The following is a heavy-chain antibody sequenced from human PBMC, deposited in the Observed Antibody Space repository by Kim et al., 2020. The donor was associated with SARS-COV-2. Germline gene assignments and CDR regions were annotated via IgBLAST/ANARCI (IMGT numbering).Heavy chain of an antibody. J-gene: IGHJ4*02. Sequence: SETLSLTCAVYGGSFSGYYWSWIRQPPGKGLEWIGEINHSGSTNYNPSLKSRVTISVDTSKNQFSLKLSSVTAADTAVYYCARVLLWFGESRTYYFDYWGQGTLVTVSS. CDR2: INHSGST. CDR1: GGSFSGYY. CDR3: ARVLLWFGESRTYYFDY. D-gene: IGHD3-10*01. V-gene: IGHV4-34*01.